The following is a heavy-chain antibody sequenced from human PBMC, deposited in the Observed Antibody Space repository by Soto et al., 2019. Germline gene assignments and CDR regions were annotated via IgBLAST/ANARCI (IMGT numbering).Heavy chain of an antibody. V-gene: IGHV3-30*18. Sequence: PGGSLRLSCAASGFTFSSYGMPWVRQAPGKGLEWVAVISYDGSNKYYADSVKGRFTISRDNSKNTLYLQMNSLRAEDTAVYYCAKDGCSSTSCYPTPPVYYYYGMDVWGQGTTVTVSS. CDR1: GFTFSSYG. J-gene: IGHJ6*02. CDR2: ISYDGSNK. CDR3: AKDGCSSTSCYPTPPVYYYYGMDV. D-gene: IGHD2-2*01.